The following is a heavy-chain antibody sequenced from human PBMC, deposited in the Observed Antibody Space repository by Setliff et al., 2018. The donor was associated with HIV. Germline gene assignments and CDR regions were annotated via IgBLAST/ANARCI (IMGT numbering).Heavy chain of an antibody. CDR3: ARDKGAYCGDDCYFKSFDI. CDR2: IKQDGSEK. Sequence: GGSLRLSCAASGFTFRSYWLSWVRQAPGKGLEWVANIKQDGSEKNYVDSVTSRFTISRDNSKNSLYLQMNSLRGEDTAVYYCARDKGAYCGDDCYFKSFDIWGQGTMVTVSS. D-gene: IGHD2-21*02. V-gene: IGHV3-7*01. CDR1: GFTFRSYW. J-gene: IGHJ3*02.